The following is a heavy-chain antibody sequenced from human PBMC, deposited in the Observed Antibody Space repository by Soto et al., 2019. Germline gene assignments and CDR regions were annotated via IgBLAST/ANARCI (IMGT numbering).Heavy chain of an antibody. CDR3: ARSRLWEQHFDS. CDR1: GCSITSEGYY. Sequence: SETLSLTCTVSGCSITSEGYYWSWIRQLPGKGLEWIGYIYYSGSIFYNPFLKSRASISAHSSKKQFSLKLSSVTAADTAVYNCARSRLWEQHFDSWGRGTLVTVSS. CDR2: IYYSGSI. D-gene: IGHD1-26*01. J-gene: IGHJ4*02. V-gene: IGHV4-31*03.